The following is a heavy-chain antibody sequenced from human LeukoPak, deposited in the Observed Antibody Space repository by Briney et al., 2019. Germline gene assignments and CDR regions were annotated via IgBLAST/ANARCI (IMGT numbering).Heavy chain of an antibody. D-gene: IGHD4-23*01. J-gene: IGHJ4*02. V-gene: IGHV1-69*13. CDR2: IIPIFGTA. CDR1: GGTFSTYA. CDR3: ARDTDGNSFSYFDY. Sequence: ASVKVSCKASGGTFSTYAISWVRQGPGQGLEWMGGIIPIFGTANYAQKFQGRVTITADESTSTAYMELSSLRSEDTAVYYCARDTDGNSFSYFDYWGQGTLVTVSS.